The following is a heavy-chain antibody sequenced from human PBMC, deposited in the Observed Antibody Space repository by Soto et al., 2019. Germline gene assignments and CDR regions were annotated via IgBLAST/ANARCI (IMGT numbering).Heavy chain of an antibody. Sequence: QVQLVQSGAEVKKPGSSVKVSCKTSGVTFNTFAISWVRQAPGQGLEYMGGIIPVLGPANYAQRFQGRVTITADKSTSTAYLELSNLTSEDTAVYYCARAAKRYFDYWCQGTLVTVSS. V-gene: IGHV1-69*06. CDR2: IIPVLGPA. J-gene: IGHJ4*02. CDR1: GVTFNTFA. CDR3: ARAAKRYFDY.